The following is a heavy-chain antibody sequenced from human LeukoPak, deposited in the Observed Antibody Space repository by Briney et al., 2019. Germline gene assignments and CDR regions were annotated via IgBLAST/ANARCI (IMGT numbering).Heavy chain of an antibody. CDR2: ISSSSSYI. V-gene: IGHV3-21*04. J-gene: IGHJ4*02. D-gene: IGHD6-13*01. CDR1: GFTFSSYS. Sequence: PGGSLRLSCAASGFTFSSYSMNWVRQAPGKGLEWVSSISSSSSYIYYADSVKGRFTISRDNAKNSLYLQMNSLRAEDTAVYYCAKGDLGIAAAANFDYWGQGTLVTVS. CDR3: AKGDLGIAAAANFDY.